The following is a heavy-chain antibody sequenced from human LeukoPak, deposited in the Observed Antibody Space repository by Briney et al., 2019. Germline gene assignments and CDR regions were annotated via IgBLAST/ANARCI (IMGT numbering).Heavy chain of an antibody. CDR2: IIPIFGTA. D-gene: IGHD2-2*01. Sequence: VASVKVSCKASGGTFSSYAISWVRQAPGQGLEWMGGIIPIFGTANYTQKFQGRVTITADKSTSTAYMELSSLRSEDTAVYYCARDAGDIVVVPAAMQGYYYYYMDVWGKGTTVTVSS. J-gene: IGHJ6*03. V-gene: IGHV1-69*06. CDR1: GGTFSSYA. CDR3: ARDAGDIVVVPAAMQGYYYYYMDV.